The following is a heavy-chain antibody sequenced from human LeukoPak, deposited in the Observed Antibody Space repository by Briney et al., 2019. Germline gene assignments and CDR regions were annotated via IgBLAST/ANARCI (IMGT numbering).Heavy chain of an antibody. CDR3: ATDLRFLEWLLEKGWGAFDI. D-gene: IGHD3-3*01. CDR1: GYTLTELS. J-gene: IGHJ3*02. V-gene: IGHV1-24*01. CDR2: FDPEDGET. Sequence: ASVKVSCKVSGYTLTELSMHWVRQAPGKGLEWMGGFDPEDGETIYAQKFQGRVTMTEDTSTDTAYMELSSLRSEDTAVYYCATDLRFLEWLLEKGWGAFDIWGQGTMVTVSS.